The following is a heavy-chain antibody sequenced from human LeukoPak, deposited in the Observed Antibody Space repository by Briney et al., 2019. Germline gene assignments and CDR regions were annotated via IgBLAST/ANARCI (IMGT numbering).Heavy chain of an antibody. CDR1: GFTFSDYY. Sequence: KPGGSLRLSCVAPGFTFSDYYMSWIRKSPGKGRVGVSYFSSSGNTIYKADSVKGRFTISRDNAKNSLYLQMNSLRAEDTAVYYCARERGTYCSGGSCYIDYWGQGTLVTVSS. J-gene: IGHJ4*02. CDR3: ARERGTYCSGGSCYIDY. CDR2: FSSSGNTI. D-gene: IGHD2-15*01. V-gene: IGHV3-11*01.